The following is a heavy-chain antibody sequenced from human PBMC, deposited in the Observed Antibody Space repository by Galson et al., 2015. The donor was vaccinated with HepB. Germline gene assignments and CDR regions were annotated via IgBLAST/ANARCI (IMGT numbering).Heavy chain of an antibody. V-gene: IGHV3-30*04. CDR3: ARDRGAGRWFDP. Sequence: SLRLSCAASGFTFSSYAMHWVRQAPGKGLEWVAVISYDGSNKYYADSVKGRFTISRDNSKNTLYLQMNSLRAEDTAVYYCARDRGAGRWFDPWGQGTLVTVSS. J-gene: IGHJ5*02. CDR1: GFTFSSYA. D-gene: IGHD1-1*01. CDR2: ISYDGSNK.